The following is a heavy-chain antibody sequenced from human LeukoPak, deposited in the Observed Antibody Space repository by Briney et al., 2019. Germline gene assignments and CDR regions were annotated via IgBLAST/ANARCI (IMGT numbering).Heavy chain of an antibody. Sequence: GGSLRLSCAASGFTFSDHYMDWVRQAPGMGLEWVGRTRNKANSYTTEYAASVKGRFTIPRDDSENSLYLQMNSLKTEDTAVYYCAREESIAAAGRGYYYYGRDVWGQGTTVTVSS. J-gene: IGHJ6*02. V-gene: IGHV3-72*01. CDR1: GFTFSDHY. D-gene: IGHD6-13*01. CDR2: TRNKANSYTT. CDR3: AREESIAAAGRGYYYYGRDV.